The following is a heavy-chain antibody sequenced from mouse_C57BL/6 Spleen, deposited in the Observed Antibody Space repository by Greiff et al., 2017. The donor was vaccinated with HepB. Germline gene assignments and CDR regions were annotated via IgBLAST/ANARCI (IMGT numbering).Heavy chain of an antibody. J-gene: IGHJ1*03. CDR3: ARWDYDGWYFDV. CDR2: IYPRSGNT. Sequence: VQLQQSGAELARPGASVKLSCKASGYTFTSYGISWVKQRTGQGLEWIGEIYPRSGNTYYNEKFKGKATLTADKSSSTAYMELRSLTSEDSAVYFCARWDYDGWYFDVWGTGTTVTVSS. CDR1: GYTFTSYG. V-gene: IGHV1-81*01. D-gene: IGHD2-4*01.